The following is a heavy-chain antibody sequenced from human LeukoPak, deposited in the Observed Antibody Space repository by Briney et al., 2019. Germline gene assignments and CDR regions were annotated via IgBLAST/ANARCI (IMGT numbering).Heavy chain of an antibody. Sequence: KPSETLSLTCTVSGGSISSSSYYWGWIRQPPGKGLEWIGSIYYSGSTYYNPSLKSRVTISVDTSKNQFSLKLSSVTAADTAVYYCARDTVGKRWLPYYFDYWGQGTLVTVSS. CDR3: ARDTVGKRWLPYYFDY. CDR2: IYYSGST. V-gene: IGHV4-39*07. D-gene: IGHD5-24*01. J-gene: IGHJ4*02. CDR1: GGSISSSSYY.